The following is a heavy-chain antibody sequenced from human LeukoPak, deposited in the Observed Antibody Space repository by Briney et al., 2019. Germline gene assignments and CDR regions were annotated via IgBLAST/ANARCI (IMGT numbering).Heavy chain of an antibody. J-gene: IGHJ4*02. CDR1: GYTFTGYY. V-gene: IGHV1-2*02. D-gene: IGHD3-3*01. CDR3: ARGTSGFWSGYGVDY. Sequence: ASVKVSCKASGYTFTGYYMHWVRQAPGQGLEWMGWINPNSGGTNYAQKFQGRVTITRNTSISTAYMELSSLRSEDTAVYYCARGTSGFWSGYGVDYWGQGTLVTVSS. CDR2: INPNSGGT.